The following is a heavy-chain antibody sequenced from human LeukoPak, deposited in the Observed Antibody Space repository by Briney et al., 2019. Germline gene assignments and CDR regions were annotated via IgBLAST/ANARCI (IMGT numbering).Heavy chain of an antibody. D-gene: IGHD3-16*02. CDR3: AHRRVYDYVWGSYRYFRFDP. J-gene: IGHJ5*02. CDR2: IYWNDDK. Sequence: SGPTLVNPTQTLTLTCTFSGLSLSTSGVGVGWIRQPPGKALEWLALIYWNDDKRYSPSLKSRLTITKDTSKNQVVLTMTNMDPVDTATYYCAHRRVYDYVWGSYRYFRFDPWGQGTLVTVSS. CDR1: GLSLSTSGVG. V-gene: IGHV2-5*01.